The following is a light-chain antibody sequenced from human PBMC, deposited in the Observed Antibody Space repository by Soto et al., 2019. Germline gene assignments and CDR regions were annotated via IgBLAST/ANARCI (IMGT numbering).Light chain of an antibody. CDR2: GAS. CDR1: QSVTSTY. V-gene: IGKV3-15*01. J-gene: IGKJ3*01. Sequence: VLTQSPGTLSLSPGERATLSCRASQSVTSTYLAWYQQKPGQAPRLLIYGASTRATGIPARFSGSGSGTEFTLTISSLQSEDFAVYYCQQYNNWPPRVTFGPGTKVDIK. CDR3: QQYNNWPPRVT.